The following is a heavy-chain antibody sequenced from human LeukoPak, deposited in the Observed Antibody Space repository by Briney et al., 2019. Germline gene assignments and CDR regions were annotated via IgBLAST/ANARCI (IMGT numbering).Heavy chain of an antibody. CDR2: NYYSGTT. CDR1: GDSISSTSFC. V-gene: IGHV4-39*07. D-gene: IGHD7-27*01. J-gene: IGHJ4*02. CDR3: ARDGRGNWGLFDF. Sequence: SETLSLTCTVSGDSISSTSFCWGWIRQPPGKGLEWVGNNYYSGTTYHTPSLKSRVNMSVATFSNQFSLELNSVNTAGPAVYSFARDGRGNWGLFDFWGEGTLVTVS.